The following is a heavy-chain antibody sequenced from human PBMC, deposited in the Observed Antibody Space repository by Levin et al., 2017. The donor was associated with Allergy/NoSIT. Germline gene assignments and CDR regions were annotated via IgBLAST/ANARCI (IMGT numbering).Heavy chain of an antibody. V-gene: IGHV3-30*04. CDR2: ISYDGSNK. Sequence: GESLKISCAASGFTFSSYAMHWVRQAPGKGLEWVAVISYDGSNKYYADSVKGRFTISRDNSKNTLYLQMNSLRAEDTAVYYCAGEGGYGSSTSCPPYRYSRDVWGQGTTVTVSS. D-gene: IGHD2-2*01. CDR1: GFTFSSYA. CDR3: AGEGGYGSSTSCPPYRYSRDV. J-gene: IGHJ6*02.